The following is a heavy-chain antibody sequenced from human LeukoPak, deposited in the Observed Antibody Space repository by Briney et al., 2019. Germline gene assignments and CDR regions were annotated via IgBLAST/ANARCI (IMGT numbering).Heavy chain of an antibody. D-gene: IGHD6-13*01. CDR3: ARYSSSWYGNAFDI. V-gene: IGHV4-4*07. Sequence: SETLSLTCTVSGGSISSYYWSWIRQPAGKGLEWIGHIYTSGSTNYNPSLKSRVTISVDTSKNQFSLKLSSVTAADTAVYYCARYSSSWYGNAFDIWGQGTMVTVSS. CDR2: IYTSGST. J-gene: IGHJ3*02. CDR1: GGSISSYY.